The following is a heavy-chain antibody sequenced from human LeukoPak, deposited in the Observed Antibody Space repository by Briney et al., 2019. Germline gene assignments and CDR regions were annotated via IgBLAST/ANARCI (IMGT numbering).Heavy chain of an antibody. J-gene: IGHJ5*02. V-gene: IGHV3-11*04. CDR3: SRNPTAYNWFDP. CDR2: ISSSGSTI. Sequence: GGSLRLSCAASGFTFSDYYMSWIRQAPGKGLEWVSYISSSGSTIYYADSVKGRFTISRDNAKNSLYLQMNSLRAEDTAVYFCSRNPTAYNWFDPWGQGTLVTVSS. D-gene: IGHD1-14*01. CDR1: GFTFSDYY.